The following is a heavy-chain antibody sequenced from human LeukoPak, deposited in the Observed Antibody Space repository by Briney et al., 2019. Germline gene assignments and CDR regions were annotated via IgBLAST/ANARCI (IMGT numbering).Heavy chain of an antibody. Sequence: PVGPLRLSCAASGFTFSSYAMTWVRQAPGKGLEWVSSISGSGDSTYYADSVKGRFTISRDNSRRTLYLQMNNLRAEDTAVYYCARWLRRPIDYWGQGTLVTVSS. CDR1: GFTFSSYA. CDR2: ISGSGDST. CDR3: ARWLRRPIDY. D-gene: IGHD5-24*01. V-gene: IGHV3-23*01. J-gene: IGHJ4*02.